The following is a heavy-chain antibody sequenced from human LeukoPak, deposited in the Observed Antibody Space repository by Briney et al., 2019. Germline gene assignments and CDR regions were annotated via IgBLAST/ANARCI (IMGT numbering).Heavy chain of an antibody. CDR2: INSNGGST. V-gene: IGHV3-64D*06. J-gene: IGHJ4*02. CDR3: VKGGSLIQLPYPFDY. Sequence: GGSLRLSCSASGFTFSSYAMHWVRQAPGKGLEYVSAINSNGGSTYYADSAKGRFTISRDNSKNTLYLQMSSLRAEDTAVYYCVKGGSLIQLPYPFDYWGQGTLVTVSS. D-gene: IGHD5-18*01. CDR1: GFTFSSYA.